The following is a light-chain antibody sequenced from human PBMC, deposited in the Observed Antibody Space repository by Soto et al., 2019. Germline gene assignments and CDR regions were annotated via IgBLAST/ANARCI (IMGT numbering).Light chain of an antibody. CDR2: EVT. Sequence: QSALTQPRSVSGSPGQSVTISCTGTASDVGYYNYVSWYQQFPGKAPKLIIYEVTKRPSGVPDRFSGSKSGNTASLTISGLQAEDEAIYHCYSYIPLSTGVFGGGTKVTVL. V-gene: IGLV2-11*01. CDR3: YSYIPLSTGV. CDR1: ASDVGYYNY. J-gene: IGLJ3*02.